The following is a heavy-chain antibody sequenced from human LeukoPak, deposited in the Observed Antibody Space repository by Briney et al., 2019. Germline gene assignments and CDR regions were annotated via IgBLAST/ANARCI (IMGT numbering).Heavy chain of an antibody. J-gene: IGHJ4*02. CDR3: ANLGTAEPALTYFDY. Sequence: GGSLRLSCAASGFTFSSYAMSWVRQAPGKGLEWVSAISGSGGSTYYADSVKGRFTISRDNSKNTLYLQMNSLRAEDTAVYYCANLGTAEPALTYFDYWGQGTLVTVSS. D-gene: IGHD1-14*01. CDR2: ISGSGGST. V-gene: IGHV3-23*01. CDR1: GFTFSSYA.